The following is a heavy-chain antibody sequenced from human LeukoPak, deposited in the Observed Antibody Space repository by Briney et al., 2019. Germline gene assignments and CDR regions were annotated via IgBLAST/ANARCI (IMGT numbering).Heavy chain of an antibody. D-gene: IGHD2-2*01. V-gene: IGHV6-1*01. Sequence: SQTLSLTCAISGDSVSSNSAVWTWLRQSPSRGLEWLGRTYYRSKWYNDYAVSVKSRITINPDTSKNQFSLQLNSVTPEDTAVYYCARGSHQLLTVGDWGQGTLVTVSS. J-gene: IGHJ4*02. CDR3: ARGSHQLLTVGD. CDR1: GDSVSSNSAV. CDR2: TYYRSKWYN.